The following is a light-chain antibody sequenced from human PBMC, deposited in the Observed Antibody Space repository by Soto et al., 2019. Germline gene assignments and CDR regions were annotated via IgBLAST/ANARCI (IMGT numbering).Light chain of an antibody. V-gene: IGKV3D-15*01. CDR2: GAS. CDR3: QQYKKWPRT. J-gene: IGKJ1*01. CDR1: QSVRSN. Sequence: EIVMTQSPATLSVSPGARATLSCRASQSVRSNLAWYQQKPGQAPRLLIYGASTRATGIPARFSGSGSGTEFTLTISSLQSEDFAVYYCQQYKKWPRTFGHGTKVDIK.